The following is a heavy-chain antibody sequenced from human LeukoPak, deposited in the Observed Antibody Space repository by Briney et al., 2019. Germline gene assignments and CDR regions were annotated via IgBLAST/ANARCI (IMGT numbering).Heavy chain of an antibody. CDR3: ARFPYCTNGVCYRDYYYYGMDV. CDR2: INPNSGGT. Sequence: ASVKVSCKASGYTFTGYYMHWVRQAPGQGLEWMGWINPNSGGTNYAQKFQGRVTMTRDTSISTAYMELSRLRSDDTAVYYCARFPYCTNGVCYRDYYYYGMDVWGQGTTVTVSS. CDR1: GYTFTGYY. D-gene: IGHD2-8*01. J-gene: IGHJ6*02. V-gene: IGHV1-2*02.